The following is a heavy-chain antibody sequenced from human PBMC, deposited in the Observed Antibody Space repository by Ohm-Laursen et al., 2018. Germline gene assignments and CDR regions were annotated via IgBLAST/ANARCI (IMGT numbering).Heavy chain of an antibody. CDR3: ARNLDTNAYYFIDGGGLYYYFEMDV. J-gene: IGHJ6*02. V-gene: IGHV1-46*01. Sequence: ASVKVSCKASGYTFSNYYIHWVRQAPGEGLEWMGLINPRGGDTTYAQKFQGRVTMTRDPSTRTVYMELSSLRSEDTAVYYCARNLDTNAYYFIDGGGLYYYFEMDVWGQGTTVTVSS. D-gene: IGHD3-16*01. CDR2: INPRGGDT. CDR1: GYTFSNYY.